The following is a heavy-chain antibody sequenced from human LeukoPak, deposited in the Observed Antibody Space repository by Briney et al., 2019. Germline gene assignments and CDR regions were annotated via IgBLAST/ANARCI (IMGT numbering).Heavy chain of an antibody. CDR1: GYTLTELS. CDR3: ARGGGGFWEQLGSFDI. J-gene: IGHJ3*02. D-gene: IGHD6-6*01. CDR2: FDPEDGET. V-gene: IGHV1-24*01. Sequence: ASVKVSCKVSGYTLTELSMHWVRQAPGKGLEWMGGFDPEDGETIYAQKFQGRVTMTEDTSTDTAYMELSSLRSDDTAVYYCARGGGGFWEQLGSFDIWGQGTMVTVSS.